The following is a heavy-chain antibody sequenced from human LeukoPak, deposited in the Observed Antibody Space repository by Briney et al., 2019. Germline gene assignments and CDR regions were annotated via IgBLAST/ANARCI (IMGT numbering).Heavy chain of an antibody. D-gene: IGHD3-9*01. CDR3: ARESLSLRYFDHDRFDY. J-gene: IGHJ4*02. CDR1: GGSISSYY. V-gene: IGHV4-4*07. Sequence: SETLSLTCTVSGGSISSYYWSWIRQPAGKGLEWIGRIYTSGSTNYNPSLKSRVTISVDTSKNQFSLKLSSVTAADTAVYYCARESLSLRYFDHDRFDYWGQGTLVTVSS. CDR2: IYTSGST.